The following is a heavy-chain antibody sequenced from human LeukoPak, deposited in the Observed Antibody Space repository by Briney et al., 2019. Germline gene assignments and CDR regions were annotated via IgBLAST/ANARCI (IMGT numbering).Heavy chain of an antibody. D-gene: IGHD3-22*01. Sequence: GGSLRLSCAASGFTFSSYEMNWVRQAPGKGLEWVSYISSSGSTIYYADSVKGRFTISRDNAENSLYLQMNSLRAEDTAVYYCARDSRYYYDSSGYYSATAFDIWGQGTMVTVSS. CDR1: GFTFSSYE. CDR2: ISSSGSTI. V-gene: IGHV3-48*03. J-gene: IGHJ3*02. CDR3: ARDSRYYYDSSGYYSATAFDI.